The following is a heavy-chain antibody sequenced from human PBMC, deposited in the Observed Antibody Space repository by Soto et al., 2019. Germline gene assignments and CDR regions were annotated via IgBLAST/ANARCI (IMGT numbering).Heavy chain of an antibody. CDR3: VTDRDYSKAY. J-gene: IGHJ4*02. Sequence: PGGSLRLSCAASGFTFSNYWMNWVRQAPGKGLEWVANIKEDGSDKHYVDSVKGRFSISRDNPKNSLFLQMNSLRAEDTAVYYYVTDRDYSKAYWGQGTLVTVSS. V-gene: IGHV3-7*01. CDR1: GFTFSNYW. D-gene: IGHD4-4*01. CDR2: IKEDGSDK.